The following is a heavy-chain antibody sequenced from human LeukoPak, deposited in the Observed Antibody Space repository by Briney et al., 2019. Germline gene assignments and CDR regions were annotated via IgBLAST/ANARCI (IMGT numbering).Heavy chain of an antibody. Sequence: LSLTCTVSGGSISSGGYYWSWIRQAPGKGLEWVPYISSSGSTIYYADSVKGRFTISRDNAKNSLYLQMNSLRAEDTAVYYCARVLYDYYDSSGPDYWGQGTLVTVSS. D-gene: IGHD3-22*01. CDR2: ISSSGSTI. CDR3: ARVLYDYYDSSGPDY. V-gene: IGHV3-11*01. J-gene: IGHJ4*02. CDR1: GGSISSGGYY.